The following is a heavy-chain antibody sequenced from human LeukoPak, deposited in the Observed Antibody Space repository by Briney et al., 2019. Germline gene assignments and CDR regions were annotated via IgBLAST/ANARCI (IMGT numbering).Heavy chain of an antibody. J-gene: IGHJ4*02. V-gene: IGHV3-20*01. Sequence: PGRCLRLSSAPSVVAFDVYGMSGGPDAPGKGLEGVSGINWHGGSTGYADYVKGRFTISRDHAKTSLFLQMNSRRAEDTALYHCARDSYDSSGPSDYWGQGTLVTVSS. D-gene: IGHD3-22*01. CDR2: INWHGGST. CDR1: VVAFDVYG. CDR3: ARDSYDSSGPSDY.